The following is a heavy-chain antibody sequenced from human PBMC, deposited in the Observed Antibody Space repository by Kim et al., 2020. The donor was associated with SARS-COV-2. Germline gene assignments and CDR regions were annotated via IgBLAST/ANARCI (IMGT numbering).Heavy chain of an antibody. Sequence: GGSLRLSCAASGFTFDDYAIQWVHQVPGKGLEWVSLISRDGGEIKYADSVKGRFTIPRDNSKKSVYLQMNSLRSEDSALYYCVKGHQWLIKNWGQGTQVTVSS. CDR3: VKGHQWLIKN. CDR1: GFTFDDYA. CDR2: ISRDGGEI. J-gene: IGHJ4*02. D-gene: IGHD6-19*01. V-gene: IGHV3-43*02.